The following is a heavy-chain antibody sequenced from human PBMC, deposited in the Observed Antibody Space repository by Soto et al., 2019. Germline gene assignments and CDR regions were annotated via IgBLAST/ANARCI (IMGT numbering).Heavy chain of an antibody. D-gene: IGHD4-17*01. J-gene: IGHJ6*02. CDR3: ARLPSCPPGICTVTTSGANYYYYGMDV. V-gene: IGHV5-10-1*01. Sequence: PGESLKISCKGSGYSFTSYWISWVRQMPGKGLEWMGRIDPSDSYTNYSPSFQGHVTISADKSISTAYLQWSSLKASDTAMYYCARLPSCPPGICTVTTSGANYYYYGMDVWGQGTTVTVSS. CDR2: IDPSDSYT. CDR1: GYSFTSYW.